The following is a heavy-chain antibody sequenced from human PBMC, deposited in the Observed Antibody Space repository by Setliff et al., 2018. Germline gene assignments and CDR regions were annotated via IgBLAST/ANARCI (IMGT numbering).Heavy chain of an antibody. CDR3: ARGRMRGSCSGPSCTYDPFDI. CDR1: GGSFSDYY. J-gene: IGHJ3*02. D-gene: IGHD2-2*01. Sequence: SETLSLTCTVYGGSFSDYYWGWIRQSPGKGLEWIGSMYYSGSTYYNPSLKGRVTISVDTSKNQFSLILRSVTAADTAVYYCARGRMRGSCSGPSCTYDPFDIWGQGTPVTV. V-gene: IGHV4-39*07. CDR2: MYYSGST.